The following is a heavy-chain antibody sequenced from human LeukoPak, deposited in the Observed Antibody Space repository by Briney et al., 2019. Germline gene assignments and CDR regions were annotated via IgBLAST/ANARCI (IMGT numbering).Heavy chain of an antibody. Sequence: ASVKVSCKASGYTFITYGISWVRQAPGQGLEWMGWISADNGNTNYGQKVQGRVTMSTDTSTSTAYMELRSLRSDDTAVYYCARGYSYGVGDDPWGQGTLVTVSS. J-gene: IGHJ5*02. V-gene: IGHV1-18*04. CDR3: ARGYSYGVGDDP. CDR1: GYTFITYG. CDR2: ISADNGNT. D-gene: IGHD5-18*01.